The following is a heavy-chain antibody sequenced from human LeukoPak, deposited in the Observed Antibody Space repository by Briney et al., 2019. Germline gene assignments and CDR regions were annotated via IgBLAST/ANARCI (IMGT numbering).Heavy chain of an antibody. CDR2: INPKSGDT. CDR3: ATLPTARS. CDR1: GYSFTAYY. D-gene: IGHD2-21*02. Sequence: ASVTVSCTTSGYSFTAYYMHWVRQAPGQGFEWVGRINPKSGDTDYTQKFQGRVTMTRDTSISTAYMEVRRLRSDDTAVYYCATLPTARSWGQGTLVTVSS. V-gene: IGHV1-2*06. J-gene: IGHJ5*02.